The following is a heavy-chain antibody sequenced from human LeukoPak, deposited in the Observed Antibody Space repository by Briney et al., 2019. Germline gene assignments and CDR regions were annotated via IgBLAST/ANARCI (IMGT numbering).Heavy chain of an antibody. Sequence: GGSLRLSCAASGFTFSSYSMSWVRQAPGKGLGWVSYISSSSSTMYYADSVKGRFTISRDNAKRSLYLQMKSLRAEDTAVYYCAKGGGFEAQYYYYYLDVWGKGTTVTISS. D-gene: IGHD5-12*01. J-gene: IGHJ6*03. CDR3: AKGGGFEAQYYYYYLDV. CDR1: GFTFSSYS. V-gene: IGHV3-48*01. CDR2: ISSSSSTM.